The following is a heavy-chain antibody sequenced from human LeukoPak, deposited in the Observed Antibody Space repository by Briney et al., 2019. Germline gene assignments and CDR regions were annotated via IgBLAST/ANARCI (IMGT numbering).Heavy chain of an antibody. V-gene: IGHV3-21*01. J-gene: IGHJ4*02. CDR2: ISSSGNYI. D-gene: IGHD6-13*01. Sequence: GGSLRLSCAASGFTFSSYAMNWVREAPGKGLEWVSSISSSGNYIYYADSVKARFTISRDNAKNSLYLQMNGLRAEDTAVYYCARDSIQQQLVLEDRGYPYYFEHWGQGTLVTVSS. CDR3: ARDSIQQQLVLEDRGYPYYFEH. CDR1: GFTFSSYA.